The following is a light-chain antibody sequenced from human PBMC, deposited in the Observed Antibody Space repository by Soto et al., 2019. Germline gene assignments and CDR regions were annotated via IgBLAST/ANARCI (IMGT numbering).Light chain of an antibody. J-gene: IGKJ5*01. CDR1: QGISSA. Sequence: AIQFTQSPSSLSASAGHRVTITFRSIQGISSALAWYQQKPGKAPKLLIYDASSFESGVPSRFSGSGSGTDFTLTISSLQPEDFATYYCQKFNNYPPITFGQGTRLEIK. CDR3: QKFNNYPPIT. V-gene: IGKV1D-13*01. CDR2: DAS.